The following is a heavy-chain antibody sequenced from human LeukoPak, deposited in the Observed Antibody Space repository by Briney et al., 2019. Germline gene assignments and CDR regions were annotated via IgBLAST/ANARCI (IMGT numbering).Heavy chain of an antibody. V-gene: IGHV3-23*01. J-gene: IGHJ3*02. CDR1: GFTFSSYA. CDR3: AKDIDIMVALLLPFDI. D-gene: IGHD2-15*01. Sequence: SGGSLRLSCAASGFTFSSYAMSWVRQAPGKGLEWVSAISGSGGSTYYADSVKGRFTISRDNSKNTLYLQMNSLRAEDTAVYYCAKDIDIMVALLLPFDIWGQGTMVTVPS. CDR2: ISGSGGST.